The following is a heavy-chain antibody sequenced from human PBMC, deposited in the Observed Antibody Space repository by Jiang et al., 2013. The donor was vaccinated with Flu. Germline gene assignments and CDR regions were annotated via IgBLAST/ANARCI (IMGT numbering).Heavy chain of an antibody. Sequence: TLSLTCTVSGGSISSSSYYWGWIRQPPGKGLEWIGSIYYSGSTYYNPSLKSRVTISVDTSKNQFSLKLSSVTAADTAVYYCARLTRRDGYSEVDYWGQGTLVTVSS. CDR3: ARLTRRDGYSEVDY. D-gene: IGHD5-24*01. V-gene: IGHV4-39*01. J-gene: IGHJ4*02. CDR1: GGSISSSSYY. CDR2: IYYSGST.